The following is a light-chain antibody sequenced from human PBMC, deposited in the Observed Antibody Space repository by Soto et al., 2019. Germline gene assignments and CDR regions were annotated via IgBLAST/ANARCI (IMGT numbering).Light chain of an antibody. CDR3: SSVAGGQFV. V-gene: IGLV2-8*01. CDR1: SSDVGYYNY. J-gene: IGLJ1*01. CDR2: EVS. Sequence: QSALTQPPFASGSPGQSVTISCTGTSSDVGYYNYVSWYQQHPGRAPRLMIYEVSERPSGVPACFSGSKSGNTAYLTVSGLQAEDEADYYCSSVAGGQFVFGTGTKLTVL.